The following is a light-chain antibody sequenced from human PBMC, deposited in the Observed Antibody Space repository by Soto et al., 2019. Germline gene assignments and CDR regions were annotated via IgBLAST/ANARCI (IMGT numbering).Light chain of an antibody. CDR3: QQYNSYSWT. J-gene: IGKJ1*01. CDR2: GSS. Sequence: DIQLTHSPSSVSASVGDSVTITFRASQGVSDSVAWYQQKPGEAPKLLIYGSSSLLSGVPSRFSGTRAGTDFTLTISSLQPDDFATYYCQQYNSYSWTFGQGTKVDIK. V-gene: IGKV1D-16*01. CDR1: QGVSDS.